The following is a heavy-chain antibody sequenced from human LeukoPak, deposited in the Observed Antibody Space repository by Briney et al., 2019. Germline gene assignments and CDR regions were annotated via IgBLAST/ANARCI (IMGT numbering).Heavy chain of an antibody. V-gene: IGHV3-7*01. J-gene: IGHJ4*02. CDR2: IKQDGSEK. Sequence: GGSPRLSCAASGFTFSSYWMSWVRQAPGKGLEWVANIKQDGSEKYYVDSVKGRFTISRDNAKNSLYLQMNSLRAEDTAVYYCAMWDSSGYYLGWGQGTLVTVSS. CDR1: GFTFSSYW. CDR3: AMWDSSGYYLG. D-gene: IGHD3-22*01.